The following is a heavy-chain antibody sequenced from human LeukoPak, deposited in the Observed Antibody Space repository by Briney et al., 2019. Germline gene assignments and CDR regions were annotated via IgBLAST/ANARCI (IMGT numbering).Heavy chain of an antibody. Sequence: SETLSHTCAVYGGSLSGYYWSWIRQPPGKGLESIGDIKHSGSTNYNPSLKSRVTISVDTSKNQSSLKLSSVTAADTAVYYCARGISHGYYASGSYGGANWFDPWGQGTLVTVSS. CDR2: IKHSGST. D-gene: IGHD3-10*01. J-gene: IGHJ5*02. CDR1: GGSLSGYY. CDR3: ARGISHGYYASGSYGGANWFDP. V-gene: IGHV4-34*01.